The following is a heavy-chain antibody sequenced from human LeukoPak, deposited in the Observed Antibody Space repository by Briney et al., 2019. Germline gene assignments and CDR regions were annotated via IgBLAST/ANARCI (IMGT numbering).Heavy chain of an antibody. CDR1: GFTFSNYA. J-gene: IGHJ6*02. CDR3: ARVVPAAIGYYYGMDV. V-gene: IGHV3-23*01. Sequence: GGSLRLSCAASGFTFSNYAMSWARQAPGKGLEWVSAISGSGGSTYYADSVKGRFTISRDNSKNTLYLQMNSLRAEDTAVYYCARVVPAAIGYYYGMDVWGQGTTVTVSS. D-gene: IGHD2-2*01. CDR2: ISGSGGST.